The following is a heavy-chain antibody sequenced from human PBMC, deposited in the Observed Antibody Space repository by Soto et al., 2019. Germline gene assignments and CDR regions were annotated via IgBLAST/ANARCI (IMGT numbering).Heavy chain of an antibody. CDR3: TGEAGNIAWHFYYFDF. V-gene: IGHV4-4*03. CDR1: GASITSPTW. CDR2: ISYSGRT. J-gene: IGHJ4*02. Sequence: PPETLSLTCVVSGASITSPTWWCCGRQPPGKGLKWIGEISYSGRTSHNPFTMSRVTTSVDESKNQCALNLTYVTAADTAHDYCTGEAGNIAWHFYYFDFWGQGILVTVSS. D-gene: IGHD1-1*01.